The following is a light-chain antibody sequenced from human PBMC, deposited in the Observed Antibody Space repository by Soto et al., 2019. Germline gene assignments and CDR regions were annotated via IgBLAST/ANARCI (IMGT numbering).Light chain of an antibody. Sequence: EVVLTQSPATLSLSPGQRATLSCRASHSVGTNLMWYQQKPGQPPRLLISYASNRATGIPGRFSGGGSGTDFVLSIDRLEVEDSGIYYCQQYGASPFTFGPGTRVDIK. CDR1: HSVGTN. V-gene: IGKV3-11*01. CDR3: QQYGASPFT. J-gene: IGKJ3*01. CDR2: YAS.